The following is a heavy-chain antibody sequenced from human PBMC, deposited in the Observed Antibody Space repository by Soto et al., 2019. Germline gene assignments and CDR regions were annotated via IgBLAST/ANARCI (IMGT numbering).Heavy chain of an antibody. D-gene: IGHD3-22*01. J-gene: IGHJ4*02. CDR1: GFTFSSHT. CDR2: ISGSGSST. V-gene: IGHV3-23*01. CDR3: VNHVEDVSYGNSGHYDS. Sequence: GGSLRLCCAASGFTFSSHTMSWVRQAPRKGLEWVSGISGSGSSTYYADSVKGRFTISRDNSESTLFMQMSSLRAEDTAVYYCVNHVEDVSYGNSGHYDSWGQGTPVTVTS.